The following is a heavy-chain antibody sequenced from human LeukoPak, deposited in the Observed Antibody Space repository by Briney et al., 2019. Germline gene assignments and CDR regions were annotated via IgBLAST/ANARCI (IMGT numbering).Heavy chain of an antibody. D-gene: IGHD7-27*01. Sequence: PGGSLRLSCAASGFRFSRNWMSWVRQAPGKGLEWVANIKHDGSEKYYVDSVKGRFTISRDNAKNSLYLQMNSLRAEDTAVYYSARDWGFDAFDIWGQGTMVTVSS. J-gene: IGHJ3*02. CDR2: IKHDGSEK. CDR1: GFRFSRNW. CDR3: ARDWGFDAFDI. V-gene: IGHV3-7*01.